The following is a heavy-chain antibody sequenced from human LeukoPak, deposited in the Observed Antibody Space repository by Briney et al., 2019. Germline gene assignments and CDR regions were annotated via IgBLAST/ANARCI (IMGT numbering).Heavy chain of an antibody. CDR2: ISYDGSNK. J-gene: IGHJ6*03. CDR3: ARDAIAAAGNYYYYYYMDV. CDR1: GFTFSSYA. V-gene: IGHV3-30*01. D-gene: IGHD6-13*01. Sequence: GGSLRLSCAASGFTFSSYAMHWVRQAPGKGLEWVAVISYDGSNKYYADSVKGRFTISRDNSKNTLYLQMNSLRAEDTAAYYCARDAIAAAGNYYYYYYMDVWGKGTTVTVSS.